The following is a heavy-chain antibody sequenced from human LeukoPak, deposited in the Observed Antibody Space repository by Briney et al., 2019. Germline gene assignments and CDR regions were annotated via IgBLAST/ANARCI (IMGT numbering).Heavy chain of an antibody. CDR3: ARAGYDYVYYYYGMDV. V-gene: IGHV1-69*04. D-gene: IGHD3-16*01. CDR2: IIPILGIA. CDR1: GYTFNKYG. J-gene: IGHJ6*02. Sequence: SVKVSCKASGYTFNKYGIGWVRQAPGQGLEWMGRIIPILGIANYAQKFQGRVTITADKSTSTAYMELSSLRSEDTAVYYCARAGYDYVYYYYGMDVWGQGTTVTVSS.